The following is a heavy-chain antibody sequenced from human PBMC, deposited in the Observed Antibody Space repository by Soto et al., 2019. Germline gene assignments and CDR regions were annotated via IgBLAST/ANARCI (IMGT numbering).Heavy chain of an antibody. CDR2: IAYDGNEK. D-gene: IGHD1-26*01. J-gene: IGHJ6*02. CDR3: GKDVGDYVPYYYGVDV. V-gene: IGHV3-30*18. Sequence: QVQLVESGGGVVQPGTSLRHSCAASGFTFKTHAMHWVRQAPGKGLEWMAVIAYDGNEKFYADSVKGRFTISRDNSKNALYLQINTLRNEDTAVYYCGKDVGDYVPYYYGVDVWGQGTTVTVSS. CDR1: GFTFKTHA.